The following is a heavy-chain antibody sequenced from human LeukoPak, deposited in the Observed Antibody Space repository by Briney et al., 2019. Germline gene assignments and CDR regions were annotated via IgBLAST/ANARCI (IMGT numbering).Heavy chain of an antibody. D-gene: IGHD6-19*01. J-gene: IGHJ6*03. CDR1: GFTFSSYS. V-gene: IGHV3-21*01. CDR2: ISSSSSYI. CDR3: ARVDEYSSGWYIQASYYMDV. Sequence: PGGSLRLSCAASGFTFSSYSMNWVRQAPGKGLEWVSSISSSSSYIYYADSVKGRFTISRDNAKNSLYLQMNSLRAEDTAVYYCARVDEYSSGWYIQASYYMDVWGKGTTVTVSS.